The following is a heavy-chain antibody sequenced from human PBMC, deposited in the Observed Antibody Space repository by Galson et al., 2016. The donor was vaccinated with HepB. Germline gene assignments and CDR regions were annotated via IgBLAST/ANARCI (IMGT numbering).Heavy chain of an antibody. CDR1: GFTVSSNY. CDR3: ATGPSSTAAIRDY. Sequence: SLRLSCAASGFTVSSNYMTWVRQPPGKGLECVSVIYSGGSTDYADSVKGRFTISRANSKNTLYLQMNSLRAEDTAVYYCATGPSSTAAIRDYWGQGPLVTVSS. V-gene: IGHV3-53*01. J-gene: IGHJ4*02. CDR2: IYSGGST. D-gene: IGHD2-21*02.